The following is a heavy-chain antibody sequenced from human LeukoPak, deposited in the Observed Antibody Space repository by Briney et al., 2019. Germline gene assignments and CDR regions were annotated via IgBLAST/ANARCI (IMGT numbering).Heavy chain of an antibody. CDR3: ARQGNYYGSGSYYILYYYYMDV. D-gene: IGHD3-10*01. CDR1: GGPISSSSYY. CDR2: IYYSGST. Sequence: SETLSLTCTVSGGPISSSSYYWGWIRQPPGKGLEWIGSIYYSGSTYYNPSLKSRVTISVDTSKNQFSLKLSSVTAADTAVYYCARQGNYYGSGSYYILYYYYMDVWGKGTTVTVSS. V-gene: IGHV4-39*01. J-gene: IGHJ6*03.